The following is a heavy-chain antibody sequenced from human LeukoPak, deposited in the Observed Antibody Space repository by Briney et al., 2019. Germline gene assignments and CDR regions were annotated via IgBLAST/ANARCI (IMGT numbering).Heavy chain of an antibody. Sequence: SETLSLTCAVYGGSFSGYYWSWIRQPPGKGLEWIGEINHSGSTNYNPSLKSRVTISVDTSKNQFSLKLSSVTAADTTVYYCARIDYDSSVHNEYYFDYWGQGTLVTVSS. CDR2: INHSGST. V-gene: IGHV4-34*01. CDR1: GGSFSGYY. J-gene: IGHJ4*02. CDR3: ARIDYDSSVHNEYYFDY. D-gene: IGHD3-22*01.